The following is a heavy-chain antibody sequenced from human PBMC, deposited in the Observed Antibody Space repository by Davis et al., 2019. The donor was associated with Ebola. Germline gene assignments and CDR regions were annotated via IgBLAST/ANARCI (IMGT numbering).Heavy chain of an antibody. D-gene: IGHD2-15*01. V-gene: IGHV4-4*07. J-gene: IGHJ4*02. CDR1: GGSIRSYY. CDR3: ARLRCSSGSCYFDY. CDR2: IYTSGST. Sequence: PSETLSLTCTVSGGSIRSYYWSWIRQPAGKGLEWIGRIYTSGSTNYNPSLKSRVTMSVDTSKNQFSLKLSSVTAADTAVYYCARLRCSSGSCYFDYWGQGTLVTVSS.